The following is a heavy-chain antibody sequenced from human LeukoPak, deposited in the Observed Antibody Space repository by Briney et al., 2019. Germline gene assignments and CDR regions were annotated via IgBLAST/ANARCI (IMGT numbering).Heavy chain of an antibody. V-gene: IGHV3-7*01. D-gene: IGHD2-2*01. CDR3: AKDWGLVVVPAIFDY. CDR1: GFTFSSYW. J-gene: IGHJ4*02. Sequence: GGSLRLSCAASGFTFSSYWMSWVRQAPGKGLEWVANIKQDGSEKYYVDSVKGRFTISRDNAKNSLYLQMNSLRAEDTAVYYCAKDWGLVVVPAIFDYWGQGTLVTVSS. CDR2: IKQDGSEK.